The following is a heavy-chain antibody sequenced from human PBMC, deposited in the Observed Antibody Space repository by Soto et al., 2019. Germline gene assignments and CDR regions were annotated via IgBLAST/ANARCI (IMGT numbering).Heavy chain of an antibody. V-gene: IGHV3-30-3*01. CDR2: ISYDGSNK. CDR1: GFTFSSYA. Sequence: QVQLVESGGGVVQPGRSLRLSCAASGFTFSSYAMHWVRQAPDKGLEWVAVISYDGSNKYYADSVKGRFTISRDNSKNTLYLQMNSLRAEDTAVYYCARDLVSSSWGRFDYWGQGTLVTVSS. J-gene: IGHJ4*02. CDR3: ARDLVSSSWGRFDY. D-gene: IGHD6-13*01.